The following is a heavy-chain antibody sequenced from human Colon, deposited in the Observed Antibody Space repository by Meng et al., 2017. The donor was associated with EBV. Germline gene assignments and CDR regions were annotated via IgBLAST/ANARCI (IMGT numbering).Heavy chain of an antibody. CDR2: ISGSGGST. J-gene: IGHJ4*02. V-gene: IGHV3-23*01. CDR3: AKAGPLLWFGEFGY. Sequence: EVALLGSWGGVVPPGGSLRLSCAASGFTFSSYAMSWVRQAPGKGLEWVSAISGSGGSTYYADSVKGRFTISRDNSKNTLYLQMNSLRAEDTAVYYCAKAGPLLWFGEFGYWGQGTLVTVSS. D-gene: IGHD3-10*01. CDR1: GFTFSSYA.